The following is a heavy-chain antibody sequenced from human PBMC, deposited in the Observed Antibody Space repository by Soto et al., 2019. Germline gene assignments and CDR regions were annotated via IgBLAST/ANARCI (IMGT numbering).Heavy chain of an antibody. D-gene: IGHD3-3*01. Sequence: QAQLVQSGAEVRKPGSSVRVSCMASGGPFTRYAVSWVRQAPGQGLEWIGGITPIAETTNYAQKFRGRLSITADESTDTVHMELRRLASVDTAVYFCARGVAPGQTAARYAFDIWGQGSRVTVSS. CDR1: GGPFTRYA. CDR2: ITPIAETT. J-gene: IGHJ3*02. CDR3: ARGVAPGQTAARYAFDI. V-gene: IGHV1-69*01.